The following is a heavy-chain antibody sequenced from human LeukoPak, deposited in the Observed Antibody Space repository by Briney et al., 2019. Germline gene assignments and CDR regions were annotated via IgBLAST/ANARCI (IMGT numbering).Heavy chain of an antibody. D-gene: IGHD3-22*01. CDR2: MNPNSGIT. CDR3: AREDYSDSGSNDY. Sequence: ASVKVSCQASGYTFTSYDIHWVRQATGQGLEWMGWMNPNSGITVYAQKFQGRVTITRNTSISTAYMELSSLRSEDTAVYYCAREDYSDSGSNDYWGQGTLVTVSS. CDR1: GYTFTSYD. J-gene: IGHJ4*02. V-gene: IGHV1-8*03.